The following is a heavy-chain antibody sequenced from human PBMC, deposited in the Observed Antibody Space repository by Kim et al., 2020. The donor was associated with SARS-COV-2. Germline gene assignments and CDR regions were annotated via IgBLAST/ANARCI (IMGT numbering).Heavy chain of an antibody. V-gene: IGHV6-1*01. CDR2: TYYRSKWSN. CDR1: GDSVSSNSAT. Sequence: SQTLSLTCAISGDSVSSNSATWNWIRQSPSRALEWLVRTYYRSKWSNNYEVSVKRRITINPDTSKNQFSLQLNSVTPEDTAVYYCVRGYDGNLDYRGQGTLVTVSS. J-gene: IGHJ4*02. D-gene: IGHD2-15*01. CDR3: VRGYDGNLDY.